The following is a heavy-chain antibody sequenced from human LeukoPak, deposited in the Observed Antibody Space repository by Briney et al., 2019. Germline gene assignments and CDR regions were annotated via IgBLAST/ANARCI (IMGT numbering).Heavy chain of an antibody. V-gene: IGHV3-7*01. J-gene: IGHJ4*02. CDR2: IKQDGSEK. CDR1: GFTFSSYW. CDR3: ARDSNRGYSGYDKDY. D-gene: IGHD5-12*01. Sequence: GGSLRLSCAASGFTFSSYWMSWVRQAPGKGLEWVANIKQDGSEKYYVDSVKGRFTISRDNAKNSLYLQMNSLRAEDTAVYYCARDSNRGYSGYDKDYWGQGTLVTVSS.